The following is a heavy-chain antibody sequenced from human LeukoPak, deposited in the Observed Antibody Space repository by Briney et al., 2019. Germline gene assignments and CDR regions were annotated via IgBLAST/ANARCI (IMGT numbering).Heavy chain of an antibody. CDR1: GFTVSSNY. J-gene: IGHJ4*02. CDR3: AKDYYESGSGIYKKERPYYFDY. CDR2: IYSGGST. D-gene: IGHD3-10*01. V-gene: IGHV3-53*01. Sequence: GGSLRLSCAASGFTVSSNYMSWVRQAPGKGLEWVSVIYSGGSTYYADSVKGRFTISRDNSKNTLYLQMNILRAEDTAVYYCAKDYYESGSGIYKKERPYYFDYWGQGTLVTVSS.